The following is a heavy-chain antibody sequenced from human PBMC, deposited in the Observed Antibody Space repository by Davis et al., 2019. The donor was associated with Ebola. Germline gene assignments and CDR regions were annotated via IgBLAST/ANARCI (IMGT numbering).Heavy chain of an antibody. V-gene: IGHV3-11*01. CDR1: GFTFSDYY. CDR3: ARVRYYDFWNGYPHYFDY. D-gene: IGHD3-3*01. Sequence: GESLKISCAASGFTFSDYYMSWIRQAPGKGLEWVSYISSSGSTIYYADSVKGRFTISRDNAKNSLYLQMNSLRAEDTAVYYCARVRYYDFWNGYPHYFDYWGQGTLVTVSS. CDR2: ISSSGSTI. J-gene: IGHJ4*02.